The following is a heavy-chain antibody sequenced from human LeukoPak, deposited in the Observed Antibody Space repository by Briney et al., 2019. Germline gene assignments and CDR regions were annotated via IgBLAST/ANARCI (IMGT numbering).Heavy chain of an antibody. CDR2: MNPNSGNT. CDR3: ARAALGDYYYYGMDV. V-gene: IGHV1-8*01. J-gene: IGHJ6*02. Sequence: ASVKVSCKASGYTFNSYDINWVRQATGQGLEWMGWMNPNSGNTGYAQKFQGRVTMTRNTSISTAYMELSSLRSEDTAVYYCARAALGDYYYYGMDVWGQGTTVTVSS. CDR1: GYTFNSYD. D-gene: IGHD6-25*01.